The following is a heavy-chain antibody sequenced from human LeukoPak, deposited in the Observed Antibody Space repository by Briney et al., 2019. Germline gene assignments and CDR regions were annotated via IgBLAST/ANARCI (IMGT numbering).Heavy chain of an antibody. CDR3: AREERFEWFGELDYYYYYGMDV. CDR1: GYTFTSYG. CDR2: ISAYNGNT. J-gene: IGHJ6*02. V-gene: IGHV1-18*01. Sequence: ASVKVSCKASGYTFTSYGIRWVRQAPGQGLEWMGWISAYNGNTNYAQKLQGRVTMTTDTSTSTAYMELRSLRSDDTAVYYCAREERFEWFGELDYYYYYGMDVWGQGTTVTVSS. D-gene: IGHD3-10*01.